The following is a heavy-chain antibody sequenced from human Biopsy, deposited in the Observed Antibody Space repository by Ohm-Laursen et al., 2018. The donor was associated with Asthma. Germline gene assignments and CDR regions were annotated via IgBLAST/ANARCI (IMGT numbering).Heavy chain of an antibody. CDR2: IGASGVRT. V-gene: IGHV3-23*01. J-gene: IGHJ5*02. CDR3: AKITTDRQKANNWFDP. Sequence: SLRLSCAAFGFAFNNSSMTWVRQAPGKGLEWVSSIGASGVRTFYADSVKGRFTVSRDSSRNTLYLQLSTLRVEDTAVYFCAKITTDRQKANNWFDPWGQGTLVTVSS. D-gene: IGHD3-22*01. CDR1: GFAFNNSS.